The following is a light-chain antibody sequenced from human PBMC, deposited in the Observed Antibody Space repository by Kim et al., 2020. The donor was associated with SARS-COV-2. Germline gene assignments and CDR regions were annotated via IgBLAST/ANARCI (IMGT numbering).Light chain of an antibody. V-gene: IGKV3-11*01. CDR1: QSVNNY. CDR3: QQRTNWPT. J-gene: IGKJ2*01. Sequence: LSLTPGERATLSCRASQSVNNYLAWYQQKPGQAPRLLIYEVSTRATGIPDRFSGSGSGTDFTLTISSLEPEDFAVYYCQQRTNWPTFGQGTKLEI. CDR2: EVS.